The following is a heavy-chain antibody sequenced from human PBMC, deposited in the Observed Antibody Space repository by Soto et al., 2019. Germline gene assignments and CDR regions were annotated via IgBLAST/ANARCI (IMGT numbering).Heavy chain of an antibody. CDR1: GGTFSSYA. J-gene: IGHJ3*02. V-gene: IGHV1-69*13. Sequence: ASVKVSCKASGGTFSSYAISWVRQAPGQGLEWMGGIIPIFGTANYAQKFQGRVTITADESTSTAYMELSSLRSEDTAVYYCARGGYYGSGPDDAFDIWGQGAMVTVS. CDR3: ARGGYYGSGPDDAFDI. D-gene: IGHD3-10*01. CDR2: IIPIFGTA.